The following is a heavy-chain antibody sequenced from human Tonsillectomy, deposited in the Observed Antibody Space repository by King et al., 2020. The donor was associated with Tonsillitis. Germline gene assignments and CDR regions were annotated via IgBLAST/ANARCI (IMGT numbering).Heavy chain of an antibody. CDR1: GYTFTSYD. V-gene: IGHV1-8*01. D-gene: IGHD4-23*01. Sequence: VQLVQSGAEVKKPGASVKVSCEASGYTFTSYDINWVRQATGQGLEWMGWMNPNSGNSVYAQKFQGRVTMTRNTSISTAYMELSSLRSEDTAVYYCASVGYGGNNYYFDYWGQGTLVTVSS. J-gene: IGHJ4*02. CDR3: ASVGYGGNNYYFDY. CDR2: MNPNSGNS.